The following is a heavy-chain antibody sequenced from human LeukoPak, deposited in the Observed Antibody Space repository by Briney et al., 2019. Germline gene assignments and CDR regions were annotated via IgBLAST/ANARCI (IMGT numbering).Heavy chain of an antibody. CDR2: IYYSGST. D-gene: IGHD3-10*01. V-gene: IGHV4-59*01. CDR3: ARGAPYYYGSGSYPSWFDP. Sequence: PSETLSLTCTVSGGSISSYYWSWIRQPPGKGLEWIGYIYYSGSTNYNPSLKSRVTISVDTSKNQFSLKLSSVTAADTAVYYCARGAPYYYGSGSYPSWFDPWGQGTLVTVSS. CDR1: GGSISSYY. J-gene: IGHJ5*02.